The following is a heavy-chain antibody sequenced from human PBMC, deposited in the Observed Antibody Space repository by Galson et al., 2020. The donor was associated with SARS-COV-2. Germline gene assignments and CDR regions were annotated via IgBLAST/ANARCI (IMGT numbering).Heavy chain of an antibody. Sequence: ASVKVSCKASGGTFSSYAISWVRQAPGQGLEWMGGIIPIFGTANYAQKFQGRVTITTDESTSTAYMELSSLGSEDTAVYYCARDRRGYSYGYGPKVFDPWGQGTLVTVSS. CDR2: IIPIFGTA. CDR1: GGTFSSYA. D-gene: IGHD5-18*01. CDR3: ARDRRGYSYGYGPKVFDP. J-gene: IGHJ5*02. V-gene: IGHV1-69*05.